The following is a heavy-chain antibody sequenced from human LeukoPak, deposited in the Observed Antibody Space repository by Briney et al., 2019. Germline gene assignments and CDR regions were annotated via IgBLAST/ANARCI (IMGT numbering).Heavy chain of an antibody. CDR3: ARDEALVAVAGTTLDY. V-gene: IGHV1-3*01. CDR2: INAGNGNT. CDR1: GYTFTSYA. D-gene: IGHD6-19*01. Sequence: ASVKVSCKASGYTFTSYAMHWVRQAPGQRLEWMGWINAGNGNTKYSQKFQGRVTITRDTSASTPYMELSSLRSEDTAVYYCARDEALVAVAGTTLDYWGQGTLVTVSS. J-gene: IGHJ4*02.